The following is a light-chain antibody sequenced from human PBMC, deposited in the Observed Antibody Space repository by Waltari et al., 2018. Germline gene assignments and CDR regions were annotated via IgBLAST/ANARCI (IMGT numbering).Light chain of an antibody. CDR1: SPTIGTNY. Sequence: QSVLTQPPSVSAAPGMRVTISCSGGSPTIGTNYVSWYRQSPGPAPKLLIDENTERPSGIPGRFSGSKSGTSATLDITGLQAGDEPDYYCGTWDSSLSGAVFGGGTHLTVL. CDR3: GTWDSSLSGAV. V-gene: IGLV1-51*02. J-gene: IGLJ7*01. CDR2: ENT.